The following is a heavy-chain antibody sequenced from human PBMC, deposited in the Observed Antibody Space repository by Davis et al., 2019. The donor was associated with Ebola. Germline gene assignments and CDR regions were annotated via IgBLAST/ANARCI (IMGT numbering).Heavy chain of an antibody. V-gene: IGHV5-51*04. D-gene: IGHD3-16*01. Sequence: PGGSLRLPCEGSGSTFTDHGIAWVPQMPGKGLEWRGLIDPGDSDVRSSLSFQVHVTISVDKPINTAFLKWTSMEASDRDIYYCGSATRSWQLPYYWGQGTQVIVSS. J-gene: IGHJ4*02. CDR1: GSTFTDHG. CDR2: IDPGDSDV. CDR3: GSATRSWQLPYY.